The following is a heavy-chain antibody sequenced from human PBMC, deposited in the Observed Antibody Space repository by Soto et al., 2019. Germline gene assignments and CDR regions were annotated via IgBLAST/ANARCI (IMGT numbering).Heavy chain of an antibody. J-gene: IGHJ4*02. D-gene: IGHD2-15*01. CDR2: INSDGSST. CDR1: GFTFSSYW. Sequence: EVQLVESGGGLVQPGGSLRLSCAASGFTFSSYWMHWVRQAPGKGLVWVSRINSDGSSTSYAGSVKGRFTISSDNAKNTPYVQMNSLRAGCTAVYYCVRTSLGVAAATREDYWGQGNLVTVSS. CDR3: VRTSLGVAAATREDY. V-gene: IGHV3-74*02.